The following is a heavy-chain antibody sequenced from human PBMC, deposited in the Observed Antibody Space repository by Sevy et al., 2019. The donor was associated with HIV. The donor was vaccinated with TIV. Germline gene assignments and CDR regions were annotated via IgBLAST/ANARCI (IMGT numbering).Heavy chain of an antibody. CDR3: TTDTSTGYFDWLLDFDY. CDR2: IQSKTDGGTT. CDR1: GFTFSSAW. Sequence: GGSLRLSCAASGFTFSSAWMSWVRQAPGKGLEWVGRIQSKTDGGTTDYAASVKGRFAISRDYSVNTLYLQMNSLTTDDTAVYYCTTDTSTGYFDWLLDFDYWGQGTLVTVSS. D-gene: IGHD3-9*01. V-gene: IGHV3-15*01. J-gene: IGHJ4*02.